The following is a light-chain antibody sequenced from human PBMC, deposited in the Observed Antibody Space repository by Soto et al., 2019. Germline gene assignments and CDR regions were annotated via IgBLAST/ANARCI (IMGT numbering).Light chain of an antibody. CDR2: GAS. Sequence: EIVLTQSPATLSLSPEERATLSCRASQSVSSYLAWYQQKPGQAPRLLIYGASSRATGIPDRFSGSGSGTEFSLTISRMEPEDFAVYYCHQYGISPFGGGTKVDIK. CDR3: HQYGISP. CDR1: QSVSSY. J-gene: IGKJ4*01. V-gene: IGKV3-20*01.